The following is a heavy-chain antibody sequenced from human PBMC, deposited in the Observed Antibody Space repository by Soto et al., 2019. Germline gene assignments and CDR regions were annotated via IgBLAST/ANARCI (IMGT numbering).Heavy chain of an antibody. CDR3: ARDRRGGSLPAHYWGTAV. J-gene: IGHJ6*01. CDR2: SNHSGST. V-gene: IGHV4-34*01. D-gene: IGHD1-26*01. Sequence: WLEWIGESNHSGSTNYNPSLKSRVTISVDTSKNQFSLKLSSLSAADTAVYYCARDRRGGSLPAHYWGTAVWGQGTTVSVTS.